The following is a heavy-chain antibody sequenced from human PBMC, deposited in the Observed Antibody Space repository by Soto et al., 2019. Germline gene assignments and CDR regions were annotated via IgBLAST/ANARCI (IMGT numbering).Heavy chain of an antibody. V-gene: IGHV4-34*01. CDR3: ARGPRGLGYCSGGSCYFGVRAYYYYYMDV. CDR2: INHSGST. J-gene: IGHJ6*02. CDR1: GGSFSGYY. D-gene: IGHD2-15*01. Sequence: TLSLTCAVYGGSFSGYYWSWIRQPPGKGLEWIGEINHSGSTNYNPSLKSRVTISVDTSKNQFSLKLSSVTAADTAVYYCARGPRGLGYCSGGSCYFGVRAYYYYYMDVWRQVTTVTVSS.